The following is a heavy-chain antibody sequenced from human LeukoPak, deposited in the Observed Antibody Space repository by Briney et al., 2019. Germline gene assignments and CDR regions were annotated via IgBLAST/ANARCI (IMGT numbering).Heavy chain of an antibody. CDR2: VYYSGST. D-gene: IGHD7-27*01. V-gene: IGHV4-39*01. J-gene: IGHJ4*02. CDR1: GGSVSSSRYY. Sequence: PSETLSLTCTVSGGSVSSSRYYWGWVRQPPGKGLEWIASVYYSGSTHYNPSLKSRVTISVDTSENQFSLKLSSVTAADMAVYYCTRQGANWGLGFYFDFWGQGSLVTVSS. CDR3: TRQGANWGLGFYFDF.